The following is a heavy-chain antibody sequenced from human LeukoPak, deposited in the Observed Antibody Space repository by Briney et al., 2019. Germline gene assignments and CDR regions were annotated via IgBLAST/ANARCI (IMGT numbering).Heavy chain of an antibody. CDR1: GFTVSSNY. CDR3: AREIAADRGFDS. CDR2: IYGGGST. J-gene: IGHJ4*02. Sequence: PGGSLRLSCAASGFTVSSNYMSWVRQAPGKGLEWVSVIYGGGSTYYTDSVKGRFTISRDNGKNALYLQMNSLRAEDTAVYYCAREIAADRGFDSWGQGTLVTVSS. D-gene: IGHD6-6*01. V-gene: IGHV3-53*01.